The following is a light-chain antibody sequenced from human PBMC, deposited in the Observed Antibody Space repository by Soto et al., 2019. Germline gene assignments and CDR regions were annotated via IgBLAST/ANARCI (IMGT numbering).Light chain of an antibody. J-gene: IGKJ5*01. V-gene: IGKV1-6*01. CDR2: AAS. CDR3: QEAYSVPIT. CDR1: QGIRND. Sequence: AIQMTQSPSSLSASVGDRVTITCRASQGIRNDLGWYQQKPGKAPKLLIYAASSLQSGVPSRFSGSGSGTDFALTISSIQPEDFVKDKSQEAYSVPITSGIGTRLEIK.